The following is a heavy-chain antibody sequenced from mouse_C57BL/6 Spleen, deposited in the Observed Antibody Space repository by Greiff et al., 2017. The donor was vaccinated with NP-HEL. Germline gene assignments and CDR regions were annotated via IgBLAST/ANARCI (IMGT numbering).Heavy chain of an antibody. D-gene: IGHD2-5*01. J-gene: IGHJ4*01. CDR2: ISDGGSYT. V-gene: IGHV5-4*01. CDR1: GFTFSSYA. CDR3: ARDRNYSNLYAMDY. Sequence: DVMLVESGGGLVKPGGSLKLSCAASGFTFSSYAMSWVRQTPEKRLEWVATISDGGSYTYYPDNVKGRFTISRDNAKNNLYLQMSHLKSEDTAMYYCARDRNYSNLYAMDYWGQGTSVTVSS.